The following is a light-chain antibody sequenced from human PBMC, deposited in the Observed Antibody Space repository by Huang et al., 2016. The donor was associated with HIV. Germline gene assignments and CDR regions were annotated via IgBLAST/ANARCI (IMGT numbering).Light chain of an antibody. J-gene: IGKJ3*01. CDR3: QQSYSSPRVT. V-gene: IGKV1-39*01. CDR2: TTS. Sequence: DIQMTQYPSSLSAFVVDSVTITCRASQDVNIHLNWYQQRPGTGPKLLIYTTSNLYSGVPSRFSGSGSGTDFTLTINSLQPEDSATYSCQQSYSSPRVTFGPGTKINI. CDR1: QDVNIH.